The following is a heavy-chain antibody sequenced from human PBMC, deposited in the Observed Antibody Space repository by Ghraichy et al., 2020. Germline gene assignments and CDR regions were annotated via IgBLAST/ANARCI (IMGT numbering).Heavy chain of an antibody. Sequence: LNISCTVSGGSISSSSCYWGWIRQPPGKGLEWIGSIYDSGSTSYNPSLKSRVTISVDTSKNQFSLKVTSVTAADTAVYYCARSVGTATYYLDYWGQGTLVTVSS. CDR1: GGSISSSSCY. D-gene: IGHD2-21*02. CDR2: IYDSGST. J-gene: IGHJ4*02. V-gene: IGHV4-39*01. CDR3: ARSVGTATYYLDY.